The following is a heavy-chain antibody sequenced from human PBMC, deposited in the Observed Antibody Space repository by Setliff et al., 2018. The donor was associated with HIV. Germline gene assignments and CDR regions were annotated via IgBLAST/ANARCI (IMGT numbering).Heavy chain of an antibody. Sequence: GGSLRLSCAASGFTFSSSWMSWVRQAPGKGLEWVANINEDGSEKYYMDSVKGRFTISRDNAENSLYLQMNSLRAEDTAVYYCASARIPTGGTSTSFDYWGQGTQVTVSS. CDR3: ASARIPTGGTSTSFDY. CDR1: GFTFSSSW. J-gene: IGHJ4*02. V-gene: IGHV3-7*01. CDR2: INEDGSEK. D-gene: IGHD1-1*01.